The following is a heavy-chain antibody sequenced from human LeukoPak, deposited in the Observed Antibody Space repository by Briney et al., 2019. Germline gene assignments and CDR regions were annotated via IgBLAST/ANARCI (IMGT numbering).Heavy chain of an antibody. Sequence: PGGSLRLSCVVSGFTLSSRWMMWVRQAPGEGLEWMTNINRDGSEKNYVDSVKGRFTITRDNAENSLYLQMNSLKVEDSAIYYCATYDSWSGYNIAYWGQGTQVTVSS. CDR2: INRDGSEK. J-gene: IGHJ4*02. CDR1: GFTLSSRW. V-gene: IGHV3-7*03. CDR3: ATYDSWSGYNIAY. D-gene: IGHD3-3*01.